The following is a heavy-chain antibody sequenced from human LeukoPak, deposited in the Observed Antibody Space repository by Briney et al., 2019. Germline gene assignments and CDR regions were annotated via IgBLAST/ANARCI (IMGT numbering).Heavy chain of an antibody. CDR2: VSGRGEAI. Sequence: GGSLRLSCAASGFTFSNHNMDWVRQAPGKGLEWISYVSGRGEAIFYADSVQGRFTISRDNAKNSIYLQMNGLTAEDTAVYYCARTYGSGSLDYGGQGTLVTVSS. CDR3: ARTYGSGSLDY. D-gene: IGHD2-15*01. J-gene: IGHJ4*02. V-gene: IGHV3-48*01. CDR1: GFTFSNHN.